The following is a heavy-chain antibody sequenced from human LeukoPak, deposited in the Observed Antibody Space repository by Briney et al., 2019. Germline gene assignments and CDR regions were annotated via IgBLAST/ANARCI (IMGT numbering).Heavy chain of an antibody. V-gene: IGHV3-23*01. CDR3: AKDQGDRVGSSVS. CDR1: EITFSSYV. Sequence: PGGSLRLSCATSEITFSSYVMSWVRRAPGKGLEWVSTISGGGLSTHYADSVKGRFTISRDNSENTLYLQMTSLRAEDTAVYYCAKDQGDRVGSSVSWGQGTLVTASS. CDR2: ISGGGLST. J-gene: IGHJ4*02. D-gene: IGHD2-2*01.